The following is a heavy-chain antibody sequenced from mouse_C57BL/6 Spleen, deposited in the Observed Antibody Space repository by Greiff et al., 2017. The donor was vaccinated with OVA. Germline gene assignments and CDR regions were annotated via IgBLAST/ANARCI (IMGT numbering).Heavy chain of an antibody. V-gene: IGHV1-64*01. CDR3: ARPYCHYAVDY. J-gene: IGHJ4*01. Sequence: QVQLQQPGAELVKPGASVKLSCKASGYTFTSYWMHWVKQRPGQGLEWIGIIYPSSGSTNYNEKFKSKATLTVDKSSSTAYMQLSSLTSEDSAVYYCARPYCHYAVDYWGQGTSVTVSS. CDR2: IYPSSGST. CDR1: GYTFTSYW.